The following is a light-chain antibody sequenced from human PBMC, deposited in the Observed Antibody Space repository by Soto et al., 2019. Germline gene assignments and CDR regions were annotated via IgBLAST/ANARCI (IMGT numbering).Light chain of an antibody. CDR1: SSDVGGYDY. Sequence: SALTQPASVSGSPGQSITISCTGTSSDVGGYDYVSWYQLHPGKAPKLMVFEVSNRPSGVSYRFSGSKSGNTASLTISGLQAEDEADYFCTSSTTGSLYVFGTGTKVTVL. CDR3: TSSTTGSLYV. CDR2: EVS. V-gene: IGLV2-14*01. J-gene: IGLJ1*01.